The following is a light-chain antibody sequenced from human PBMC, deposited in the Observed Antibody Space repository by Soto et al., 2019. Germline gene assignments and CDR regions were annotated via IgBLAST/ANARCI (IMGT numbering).Light chain of an antibody. J-gene: IGLJ1*01. CDR2: EVN. Sequence: QSALPQPASVSGSPGPSITISCTGTSSDVGTYNLVSWYQQHPGEAPKLLIYEVNERPSGVSIRVAASKSGNTASLTISGLQAEDEADYYCCSYEDGSSYVFVPGTKVTVL. CDR1: SSDVGTYNL. CDR3: CSYEDGSSYV. V-gene: IGLV2-23*02.